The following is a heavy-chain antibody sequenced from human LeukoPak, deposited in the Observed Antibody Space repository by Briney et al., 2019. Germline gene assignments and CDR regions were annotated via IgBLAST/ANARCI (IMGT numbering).Heavy chain of an antibody. CDR3: AKEQRITMIVVAEFDY. J-gene: IGHJ4*02. CDR1: GFTPSSYG. Sequence: GGSLRLSWAASGFTPSSYGMHWVRQAPGKGLEWVAVIWYDGSYKYYGDSVKGRFTISRDYSENTLFLQMSSLRAEDTAVYYCAKEQRITMIVVAEFDYWGQGTLVTVSS. V-gene: IGHV3-33*06. CDR2: IWYDGSYK. D-gene: IGHD3-22*01.